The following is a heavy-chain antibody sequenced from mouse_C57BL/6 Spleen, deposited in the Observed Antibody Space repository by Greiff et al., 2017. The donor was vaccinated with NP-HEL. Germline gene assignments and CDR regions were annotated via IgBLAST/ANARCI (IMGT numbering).Heavy chain of an antibody. CDR1: GYTFTGYW. Sequence: VKLMESGAELMKPGASVKLSCKATGYTFTGYWIEWVKQRPGHGLEWIGEILPGSGSTNYNEKFKGKATLTADTSSNTAYMRLSSLTTEDSAIYYCARRDYSGAMDYWGQGTSVTVSS. J-gene: IGHJ4*01. CDR2: ILPGSGST. CDR3: ARRDYSGAMDY. V-gene: IGHV1-9*01. D-gene: IGHD2-12*01.